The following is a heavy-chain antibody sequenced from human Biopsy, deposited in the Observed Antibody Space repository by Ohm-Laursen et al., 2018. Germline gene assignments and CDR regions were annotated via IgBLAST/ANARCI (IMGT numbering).Heavy chain of an antibody. Sequence: SETLSLTCTVSGGSVSSNVAYWAWIRQPPGKGLESIGSIFYSGITYYNPSLQSRVTMSVDTSKNQFSLNLASVTAADTAAYYCARHPTGFWFDPWGQGTLVIVSS. CDR2: IFYSGIT. CDR1: GGSVSSNVAY. CDR3: ARHPTGFWFDP. V-gene: IGHV4-39*01. J-gene: IGHJ5*02.